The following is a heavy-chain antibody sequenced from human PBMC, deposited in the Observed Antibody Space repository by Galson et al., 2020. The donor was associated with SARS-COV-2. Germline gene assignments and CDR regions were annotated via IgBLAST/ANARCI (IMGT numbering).Heavy chain of an antibody. D-gene: IGHD3-10*01. J-gene: IGHJ4*02. CDR3: ARNLWLRGLLVNPHFDY. V-gene: IGHV2-5*02. CDR2: IYWDDDK. Sequence: SGPTLVKPTQTLTLTCTFSGFSLTTNGVGVGWIRQPPEKALEWLALIYWDDDKRYSPSLKSRLTITKDTSKNQVVLTMTNLDPVDTGTYYCARNLWLRGLLVNPHFDYWGQGVLVTVSA. CDR1: GFSLTTNGVG.